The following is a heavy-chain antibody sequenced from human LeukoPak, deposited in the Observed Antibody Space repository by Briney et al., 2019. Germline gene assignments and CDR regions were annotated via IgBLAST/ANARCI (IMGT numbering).Heavy chain of an antibody. V-gene: IGHV4-31*03. CDR1: GGSISSGGYY. Sequence: SETLSLTCTVSGGSISSGGYYWGWIRQPPGKGLEWIGYIYYSGSTYYNPSLKSRVTISVDTSKNQFSLKLSSVTAADTAVYYCARDSVVVPSSGMDVWGQGTTVTVSS. CDR3: ARDSVVVPSSGMDV. D-gene: IGHD2-2*01. CDR2: IYYSGST. J-gene: IGHJ6*02.